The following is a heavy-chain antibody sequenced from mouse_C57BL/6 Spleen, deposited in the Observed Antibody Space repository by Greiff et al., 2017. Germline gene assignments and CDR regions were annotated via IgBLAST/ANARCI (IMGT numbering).Heavy chain of an antibody. V-gene: IGHV1-19*01. CDR2: INPYNGGT. D-gene: IGHD1-1*01. CDR3: ARDEGSSGYFDV. J-gene: IGHJ1*03. CDR1: GYTFTDYY. Sequence: VQLQQSGPVLVKPGASVKMSCKASGYTFTDYYMNWVKQSHGKSLEWIGVINPYNGGTSYNQKFKGKATLTVDKSSSTAYMELNSLTSEDSAVYYCARDEGSSGYFDVWGTGTTVTVSS.